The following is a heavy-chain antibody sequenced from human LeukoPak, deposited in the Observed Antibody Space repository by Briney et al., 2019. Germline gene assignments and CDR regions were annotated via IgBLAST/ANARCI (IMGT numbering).Heavy chain of an antibody. V-gene: IGHV3-30*04. CDR3: AREFREVVPSLGIEPYAEYFQH. CDR1: GFTFSSYA. CDR2: ISYDGSNK. D-gene: IGHD2-2*01. Sequence: GGSLRLSRAASGFTFSSYAMHWVRQAPGKGLEWVAVISYDGSNKYYADSVKGGFTISRDNSKNTLYLQMNSLRAEDTAVYYCAREFREVVPSLGIEPYAEYFQHWGQGTLVTVSS. J-gene: IGHJ1*01.